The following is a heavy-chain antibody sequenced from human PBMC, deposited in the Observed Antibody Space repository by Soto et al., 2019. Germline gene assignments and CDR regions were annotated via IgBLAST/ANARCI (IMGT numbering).Heavy chain of an antibody. CDR2: IYYSGST. J-gene: IGHJ4*02. V-gene: IGHV4-39*01. Sequence: SETLSLTCTVSGGSISSSSYYWGWIRQPPGKGLEWIGSIYYSGSTYYNPSLKSRVTISVDTSKNQFSLKLSSVTAADTAVYYCARYRRGGPTDYWGQGTLVTVSS. CDR1: GGSISSSSYY. D-gene: IGHD2-15*01. CDR3: ARYRRGGPTDY.